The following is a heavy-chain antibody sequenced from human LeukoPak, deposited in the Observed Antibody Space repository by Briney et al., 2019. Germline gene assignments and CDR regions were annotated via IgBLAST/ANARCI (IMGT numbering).Heavy chain of an antibody. V-gene: IGHV4-39*07. D-gene: IGHD3-22*01. Sequence: SETLSLTCTVSGGSISSSSYYWGWIRQPPGKGLEWIGSIYYSGSTNYNPSLKSRVTISVDTSKNQFSLKLSSVTAADTAVYYCARGGYYDSSALKAFDIWGQGTMVTVSS. CDR1: GGSISSSSYY. CDR2: IYYSGST. CDR3: ARGGYYDSSALKAFDI. J-gene: IGHJ3*02.